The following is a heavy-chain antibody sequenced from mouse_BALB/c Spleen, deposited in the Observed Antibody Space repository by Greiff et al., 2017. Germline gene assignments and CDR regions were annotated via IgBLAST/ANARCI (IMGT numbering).Heavy chain of an antibody. D-gene: IGHD2-2*01. CDR1: GYTFTSYT. J-gene: IGHJ4*01. Sequence: QVQLQQSGAELARPGASVKMSCKASGYTFTSYTMHWVKQRPGQGLEWIGYINPSSGYTNYNQKFKDKATLTADKSSSTSYMQLSSLTSEDSAVYYCARAYGYYDAMDYWGQGTSVTVSS. V-gene: IGHV1-4*01. CDR3: ARAYGYYDAMDY. CDR2: INPSSGYT.